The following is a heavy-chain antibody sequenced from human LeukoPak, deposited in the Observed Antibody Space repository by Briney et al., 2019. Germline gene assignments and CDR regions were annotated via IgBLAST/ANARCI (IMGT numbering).Heavy chain of an antibody. Sequence: GASVKVSCKASGYTFTSYYMHWVRQAPGQGLEWMGIINPSGGSTSYAQKFQGRVTMTRDMSTSTVYMELSSLRSEDTAVYYCARQTYYYDSSGYYSAGYWGQGTLVTVSS. D-gene: IGHD3-22*01. J-gene: IGHJ4*02. CDR2: INPSGGST. CDR1: GYTFTSYY. CDR3: ARQTYYYDSSGYYSAGY. V-gene: IGHV1-46*01.